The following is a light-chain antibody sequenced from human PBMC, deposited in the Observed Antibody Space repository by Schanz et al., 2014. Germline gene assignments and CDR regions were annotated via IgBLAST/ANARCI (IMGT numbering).Light chain of an antibody. CDR1: QSVSSGY. V-gene: IGKV3-20*01. CDR2: GAC. CDR3: QQYGISRFT. Sequence: EIVLTQSPGTLSLSPGERATLSCRASQSVSSGYLAWYHQQPGQAPRLLIYGACRRAAGIQDRFSGSGSGTDFSLSISRLETEDFAVYYCQQYGISRFTFGPGTKVDIK. J-gene: IGKJ3*01.